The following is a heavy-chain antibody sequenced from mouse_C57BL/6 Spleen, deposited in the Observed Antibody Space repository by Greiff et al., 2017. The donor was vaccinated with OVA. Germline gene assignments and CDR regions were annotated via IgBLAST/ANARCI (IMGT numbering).Heavy chain of an antibody. V-gene: IGHV1-15*01. CDR2: FDPETGGT. J-gene: IGHJ4*01. Sequence: QVQLQQSGAELVRPGASVTLSCKASGYTFTDYEMHWVKQTPVHGLEWIGAFDPETGGTAYNQKFKGKAILTADKSSSTAYMELRSLTSEDSAVYYCTIYYGNGIYAMDYWGQGTSVTVSS. CDR3: TIYYGNGIYAMDY. CDR1: GYTFTDYE. D-gene: IGHD2-1*01.